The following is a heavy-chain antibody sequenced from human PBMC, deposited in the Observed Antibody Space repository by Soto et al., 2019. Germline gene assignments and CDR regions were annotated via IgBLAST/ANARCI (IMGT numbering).Heavy chain of an antibody. Sequence: QITLKESGPTLVTPTQTLTLTCTFSGFPLSTRGVGVDWIRQPPGTALEWLALVFWDDDIWYSPSLKTRLTITNATSKNQVVLTMSPMDPLDTDTYYCAHRPYGYKCYFDYWCPRTLVTVSS. J-gene: IGHJ4*02. CDR3: AHRPYGYKCYFDY. D-gene: IGHD5-18*01. V-gene: IGHV2-5*02. CDR1: GFPLSTRGVG. CDR2: VFWDDDI.